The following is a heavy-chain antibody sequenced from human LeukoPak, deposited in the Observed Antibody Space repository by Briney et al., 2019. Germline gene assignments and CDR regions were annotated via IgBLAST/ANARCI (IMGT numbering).Heavy chain of an antibody. CDR1: GYTFTGYY. V-gene: IGHV1-2*04. Sequence: ASVKVSCKASGYTFTGYYMHWVRQAPGQGLEWMGWINPNSGGTNYAQKFQGWVTMTRDTSISTAYMELSRLRSDDTAVYYCARDHMITFGGVNYFDYWGQGTLVTVSS. D-gene: IGHD3-16*01. J-gene: IGHJ4*02. CDR2: INPNSGGT. CDR3: ARDHMITFGGVNYFDY.